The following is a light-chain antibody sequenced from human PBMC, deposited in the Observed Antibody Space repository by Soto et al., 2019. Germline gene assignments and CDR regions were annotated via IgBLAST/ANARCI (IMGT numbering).Light chain of an antibody. J-gene: IGKJ5*01. CDR1: QDVSSY. CDR2: GAS. V-gene: IGKV3-15*01. Sequence: EIVLTQSPGTLSLSPGARATLFCRTSQDVSSYLAWYQQKPGQAPRLLIYGASTRATGIPARFSGSGSGTEFTLTISSLQSEDFAVYYCQQYNNWPPITFGQGTRLEIK. CDR3: QQYNNWPPIT.